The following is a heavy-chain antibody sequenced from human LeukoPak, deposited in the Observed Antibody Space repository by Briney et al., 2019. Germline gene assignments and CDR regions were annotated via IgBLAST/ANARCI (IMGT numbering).Heavy chain of an antibody. CDR1: GFTFSSYF. V-gene: IGHV3-21*01. CDR2: ISSTSIYI. D-gene: IGHD2-21*02. CDR3: ARGLCGGDCYSD. Sequence: GGSLRLSCAASGFTFSSYFMNWVRQAPGKGLEWVSAISSTSIYIYYADSVKGRFTISRDNAKNSLYLQMKSLRAEDTAVYYCARGLCGGDCYSDWGQGTLVTVSS. J-gene: IGHJ4*02.